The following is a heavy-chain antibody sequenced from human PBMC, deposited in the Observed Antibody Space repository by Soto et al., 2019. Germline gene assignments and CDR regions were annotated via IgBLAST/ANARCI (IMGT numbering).Heavy chain of an antibody. CDR3: ARARDFEFPHPSMDV. Sequence: PGGSLRLSCAASGFTFSSYSMNWVRQAPGKGLEWVSSISSSSSYIYYADSVKGRFTISRDNAKNSLYLQMNSLRAEDTAVYYCARARDFEFPHPSMDVWGKGTTVTVSS. CDR1: GFTFSSYS. V-gene: IGHV3-21*01. CDR2: ISSSSSYI. J-gene: IGHJ6*03. D-gene: IGHD3-9*01.